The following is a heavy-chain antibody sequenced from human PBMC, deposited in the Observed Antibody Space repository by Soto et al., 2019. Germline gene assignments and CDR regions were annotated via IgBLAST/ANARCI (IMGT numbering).Heavy chain of an antibody. CDR1: GGSFSGYY. Sequence: KASETLSLTCAVYGGSFSGYYWSWIRQPPGKGLEWIGGINHSGSTNYNPSLKSRVTISVDTSKNQFSLKLSSVTAADTAVYYCARNGFYCSSTSCYVAYYYYYYYMDVWGKGTTVTVSS. CDR3: ARNGFYCSSTSCYVAYYYYYYYMDV. D-gene: IGHD2-2*01. J-gene: IGHJ6*03. V-gene: IGHV4-34*01. CDR2: INHSGST.